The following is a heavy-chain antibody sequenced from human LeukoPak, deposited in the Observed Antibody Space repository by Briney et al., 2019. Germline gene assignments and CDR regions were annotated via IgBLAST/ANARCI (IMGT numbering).Heavy chain of an antibody. CDR3: ARAYNSREDFPRMDV. D-gene: IGHD3-10*01. CDR2: ISNSGNT. CDR1: GGSISSYY. Sequence: PSETLSLTCTVSGGSISSYYWSWIRQPPGKGLEWIGYISNSGNTNYNPSLKSRVTISVDTSKIQFSLKLSSVTAADTAVYNCARAYNSREDFPRMDVWGKGTTVTVSS. V-gene: IGHV4-59*01. J-gene: IGHJ6*04.